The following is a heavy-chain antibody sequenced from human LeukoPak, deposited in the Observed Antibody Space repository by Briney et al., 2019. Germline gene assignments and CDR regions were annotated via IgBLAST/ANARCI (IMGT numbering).Heavy chain of an antibody. Sequence: ASVKVSCKASGGTFSSYAISWVRQAPGQGLEWMGGIIPIFGTANYAQKFQGRVTITADESTSTAYMELSSLRSEDTAVYYCARENYDSSGYYYVLESPGFFDYWGQGTLVTVSS. V-gene: IGHV1-69*13. J-gene: IGHJ4*02. CDR3: ARENYDSSGYYYVLESPGFFDY. D-gene: IGHD3-22*01. CDR1: GGTFSSYA. CDR2: IIPIFGTA.